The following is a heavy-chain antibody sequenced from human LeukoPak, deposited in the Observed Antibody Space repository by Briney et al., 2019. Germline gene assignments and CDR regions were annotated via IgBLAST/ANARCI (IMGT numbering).Heavy chain of an antibody. Sequence: GGSLRLSCAACGFTVSSNYMSWVRQAPGKGLEWVSVIYSGGSTYYADSVKGRFTISRDNSKNTLYLQMNSLRAEDTAVYYCARDRVGATSNFDYWGQGTLVTVSS. CDR1: GFTVSSNY. V-gene: IGHV3-66*01. CDR3: ARDRVGATSNFDY. CDR2: IYSGGST. D-gene: IGHD1-26*01. J-gene: IGHJ4*02.